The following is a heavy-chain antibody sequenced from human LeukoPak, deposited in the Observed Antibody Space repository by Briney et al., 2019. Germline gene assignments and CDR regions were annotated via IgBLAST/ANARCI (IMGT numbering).Heavy chain of an antibody. CDR1: GFTFSSYG. CDR3: ARAGGGYDPNFDY. V-gene: IGHV3-30*02. CDR2: IRYDGSNK. Sequence: GGSLRLSCAASGFTFSSYGMHWVRQAPGKGLEWVAFIRYDGSNKYYADSVKGRFTISRDNSKNTLYLQMNSLRAEDTAVYYCARAGGGYDPNFDYWGQGTLVTVSS. D-gene: IGHD5-12*01. J-gene: IGHJ4*02.